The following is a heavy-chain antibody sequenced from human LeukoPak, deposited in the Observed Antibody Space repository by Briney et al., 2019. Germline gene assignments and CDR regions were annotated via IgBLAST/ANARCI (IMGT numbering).Heavy chain of an antibody. CDR1: GGSISSYY. V-gene: IGHV4-59*01. Sequence: SETLSLTCTVSGGSISSYYWSWIRQPPGKGLEWIGYIYCSGSTNYNPSLKSRVTISVDTSKNQFSLKPSSVTAADTAVYYCARVDPDSSSTLEVFDYWGQGTLVTVSS. J-gene: IGHJ4*02. CDR2: IYCSGST. CDR3: ARVDPDSSSTLEVFDY. D-gene: IGHD6-6*01.